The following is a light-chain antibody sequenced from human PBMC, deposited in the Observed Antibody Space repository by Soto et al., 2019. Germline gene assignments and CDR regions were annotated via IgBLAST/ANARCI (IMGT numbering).Light chain of an antibody. CDR1: QSVSSNY. J-gene: IGKJ2*03. V-gene: IGKV3-20*01. CDR3: QQYGNSPRYS. CDR2: GTS. Sequence: EIVLTQSPGTLSLSLGERATLSCRASQSVSSNYLAWYQQKPGQAPRLLIYGTSSRATGIPDGFSGSGSGTDFTLTISRLEPEDFAVYYCQQYGNSPRYSFGQGTKLEIK.